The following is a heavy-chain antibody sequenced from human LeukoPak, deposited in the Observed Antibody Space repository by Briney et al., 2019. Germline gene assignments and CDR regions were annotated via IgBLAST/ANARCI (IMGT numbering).Heavy chain of an antibody. V-gene: IGHV1-46*01. CDR3: ARETLSYTTVTLKTKNNYFDY. D-gene: IGHD4-17*01. Sequence: GASVKVSCKASGYTFTSYYMHWVRQAPGQGLEWMGIINPSGGSTSYAQKFQGRVTMTRDTSTSTVYMELSSLRSEDTAVYYCARETLSYTTVTLKTKNNYFDYWGQGTLVTVSS. CDR1: GYTFTSYY. CDR2: INPSGGST. J-gene: IGHJ4*02.